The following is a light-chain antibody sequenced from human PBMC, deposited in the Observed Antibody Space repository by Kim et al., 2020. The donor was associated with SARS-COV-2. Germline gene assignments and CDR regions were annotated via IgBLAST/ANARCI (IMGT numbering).Light chain of an antibody. CDR3: SSYATEANLV. J-gene: IGLJ2*01. Sequence: SYRFSGSKSGNTASLTISGLQANDEADYYCSSYATEANLVFGGGTKLTVL. V-gene: IGLV2-14*01.